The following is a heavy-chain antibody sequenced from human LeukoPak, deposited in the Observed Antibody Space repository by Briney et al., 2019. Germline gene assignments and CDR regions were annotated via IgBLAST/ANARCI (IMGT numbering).Heavy chain of an antibody. CDR2: ISYDGSNK. CDR1: GFTFSSYA. D-gene: IGHD6-13*01. J-gene: IGHJ4*02. V-gene: IGHV3-30-3*01. Sequence: GRFLRLSCAASGFTFSSYAMHWVRQAPGKGLEWVAVISYDGSNKYYADSVKGRFTISRDNSKNTLCLQMNSLRAEDTAVYYCARDSPHSSSWYGVGYFDYWGQGTLVTVSS. CDR3: ARDSPHSSSWYGVGYFDY.